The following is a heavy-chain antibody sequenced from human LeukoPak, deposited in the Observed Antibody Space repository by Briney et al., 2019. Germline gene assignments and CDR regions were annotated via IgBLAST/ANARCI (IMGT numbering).Heavy chain of an antibody. CDR2: ISWDGGST. J-gene: IGHJ6*03. V-gene: IGHV3-43*01. CDR1: GFTFDDYT. CDR3: AKDSFWSGYYISYMDV. D-gene: IGHD3-3*01. Sequence: GGSLRLSCAASGFTFDDYTMHWVRQAPGKGLEWVSLISWDGGSTYYADSVKGRFTISRDNSKNSLYLQMNSLRPEDTALYYCAKDSFWSGYYISYMDVWGKGTTVSVSS.